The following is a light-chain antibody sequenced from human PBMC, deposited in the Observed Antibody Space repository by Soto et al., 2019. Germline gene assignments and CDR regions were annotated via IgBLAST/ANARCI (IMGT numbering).Light chain of an antibody. Sequence: EIVLTQSPATLSLSPGERATLSCRASQSVGSSLAWYQQRPGQAPRLLIYDASNRAAGIPARFSGSGSGTDFTLTIPSLEPEDFALYYCQQRTTWPLLWTFGGGTRVEI. CDR2: DAS. CDR1: QSVGSS. J-gene: IGKJ4*01. V-gene: IGKV3-11*01. CDR3: QQRTTWPLLWT.